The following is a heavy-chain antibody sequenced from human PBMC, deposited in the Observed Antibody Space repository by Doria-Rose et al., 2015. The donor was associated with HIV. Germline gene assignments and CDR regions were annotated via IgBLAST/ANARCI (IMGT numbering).Heavy chain of an antibody. J-gene: IGHJ4*02. CDR3: ARIKSSRWYHKYYFDF. D-gene: IGHD6-13*01. CDR2: IFSDAEM. Sequence: SGPVLVKPTETLTLTCTVSGVSLSSPGMGVSWIRQPPGKALEWLANIFSDAEMSYKTSLKSRLTISRGTSKSQVVLTMTDMDPVDTATYYCARIKSSRWYHKYYFDFWGQGTLVIVSA. CDR1: GVSLSSPGMG. V-gene: IGHV2-26*01.